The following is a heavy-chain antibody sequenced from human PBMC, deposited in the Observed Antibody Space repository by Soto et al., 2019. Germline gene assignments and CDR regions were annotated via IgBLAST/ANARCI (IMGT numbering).Heavy chain of an antibody. CDR3: SRDHPHSYGVYYFDY. CDR1: GGSISNYY. J-gene: IGHJ4*02. CDR2: IYSSGST. V-gene: IGHV4-59*01. Sequence: SETLSLTCTVSGGSISNYYWNWIRQSPGKGQEWIGYIYSSGSTHYNPSLQNRVTISIDTFNNQVSLKLNSVTAADSAVYYCSRDHPHSYGVYYFDYWGQGTPVTVSS. D-gene: IGHD5-18*01.